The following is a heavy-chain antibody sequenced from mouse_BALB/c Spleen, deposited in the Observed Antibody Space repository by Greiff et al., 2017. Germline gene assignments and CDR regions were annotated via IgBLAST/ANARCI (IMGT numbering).Heavy chain of an antibody. CDR1: GYSITSDYA. Sequence: EVKLMESGPGLVKPSQSLSLTCTVTGYSITSDYAWNWIRQFPGNKLEWMGYISYSGSTSYNPSLKSRISITRDTSKNQFFLQLNSVTTEDTATYYCARDWGADYWGQGTSVTVSS. CDR3: ARDWGADY. CDR2: ISYSGST. D-gene: IGHD4-1*01. J-gene: IGHJ4*01. V-gene: IGHV3-2*02.